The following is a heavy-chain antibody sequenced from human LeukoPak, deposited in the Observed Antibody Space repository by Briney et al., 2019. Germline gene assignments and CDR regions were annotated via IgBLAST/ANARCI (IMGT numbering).Heavy chain of an antibody. CDR2: IYYSGST. CDR1: GGSISSYY. J-gene: IGHJ3*02. CDR3: ASGDYYDSSGYYGYDAFDI. D-gene: IGHD3-22*01. Sequence: SETLSLTCTVSGGSISSYYWSWIRQPAGKGLEWIGSIYYSGSTYYNPSLKSRVTISVDTSKNQFSLKLSSVTAADTAVYYCASGDYYDSSGYYGYDAFDIWGQGTMVTVSS. V-gene: IGHV4-4*07.